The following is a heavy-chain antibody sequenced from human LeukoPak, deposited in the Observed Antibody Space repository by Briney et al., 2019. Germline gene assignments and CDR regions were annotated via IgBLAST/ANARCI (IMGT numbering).Heavy chain of an antibody. D-gene: IGHD3-16*01. Sequence: SETLSLTCTVSGGSISSYYWSWIRQPPGKGLEWIGYISYSGNTNYNPSLKSRVTISVDTSKNQFSLKLSSVTAADTAVYYCARQFMSTFDIWGQGTMVTVSS. CDR1: GGSISSYY. CDR2: ISYSGNT. V-gene: IGHV4-59*08. J-gene: IGHJ3*02. CDR3: ARQFMSTFDI.